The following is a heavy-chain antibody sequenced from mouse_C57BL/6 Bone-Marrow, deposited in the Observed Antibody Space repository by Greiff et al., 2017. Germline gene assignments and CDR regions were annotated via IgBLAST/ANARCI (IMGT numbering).Heavy chain of an antibody. CDR2: FYPGSGSI. Sequence: QVQLQQSGAELVKPGASVKLSCKASGYTFTEYTIHWVKQRSGQGLEWIGWFYPGSGSIKYNEKFKDKATWTADKSSSTVYMERSSVTAEDSAVYFCARHWGYGNDPYYFDYWGQGTTLTVSS. D-gene: IGHD2-10*02. CDR1: GYTFTEYT. CDR3: ARHWGYGNDPYYFDY. V-gene: IGHV1-62-2*01. J-gene: IGHJ2*01.